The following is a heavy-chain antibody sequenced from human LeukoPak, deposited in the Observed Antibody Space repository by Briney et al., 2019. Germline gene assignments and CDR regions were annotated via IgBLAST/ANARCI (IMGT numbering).Heavy chain of an antibody. V-gene: IGHV4-39*01. J-gene: IGHJ1*01. CDR3: AIRLVLTATREYFQH. Sequence: PSETLSLTCTVSGASISSSSHYWGWIRQPPGKGLEWIGSIYYSGSTYYNPSLKSRVTISVDTSKNQFSLKLSSVTVADTATYYCAIRLVLTATREYFQHWGQGTLVTVSS. CDR1: GASISSSSHY. D-gene: IGHD2-21*02. CDR2: IYYSGST.